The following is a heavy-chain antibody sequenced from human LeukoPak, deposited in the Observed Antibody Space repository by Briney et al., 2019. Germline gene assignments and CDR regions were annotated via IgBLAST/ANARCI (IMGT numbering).Heavy chain of an antibody. J-gene: IGHJ4*02. CDR2: ISAYNGNT. Sequence: ASVKVSCKASGYTFTSYGISWVRQAPGQGLEWMGWISAYNGNTNYAQKLQGRVTMTTDTSTSTAYMELRSLRSDDTAVYYCARGLTGIAAAGQNDYWGQGTLVTVSS. CDR1: GYTFTSYG. V-gene: IGHV1-18*01. CDR3: ARGLTGIAAAGQNDY. D-gene: IGHD6-13*01.